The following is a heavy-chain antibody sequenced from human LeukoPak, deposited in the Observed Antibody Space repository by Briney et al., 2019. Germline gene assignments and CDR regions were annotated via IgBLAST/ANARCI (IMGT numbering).Heavy chain of an antibody. D-gene: IGHD6-13*01. Sequence: SETLSLTCAVSGGSISNSNWWTWVRQPPGKGLGWIGEIYHSGSTNYNPSLNSRVTMSVDKSKNQFSLKLTSVTAADTALYYCAIRFGRLEAGGTPFDSWGQGTLVTVSS. CDR2: IYHSGST. V-gene: IGHV4-4*02. J-gene: IGHJ4*02. CDR3: AIRFGRLEAGGTPFDS. CDR1: GGSISNSNW.